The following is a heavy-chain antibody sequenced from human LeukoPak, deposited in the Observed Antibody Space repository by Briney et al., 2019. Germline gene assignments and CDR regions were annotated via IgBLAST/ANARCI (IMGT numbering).Heavy chain of an antibody. Sequence: ASVKVSCKASGYTFTSYGICWVRQAPGQGLEWMGWISAYNGNTNYAQKLQGRVTMTTDTSTSTAYMELRSLRSDDTAVYYCARGTPMESPGGDWFDPWGQGTLVTVSS. J-gene: IGHJ5*02. D-gene: IGHD1-1*01. CDR1: GYTFTSYG. CDR2: ISAYNGNT. V-gene: IGHV1-18*04. CDR3: ARGTPMESPGGDWFDP.